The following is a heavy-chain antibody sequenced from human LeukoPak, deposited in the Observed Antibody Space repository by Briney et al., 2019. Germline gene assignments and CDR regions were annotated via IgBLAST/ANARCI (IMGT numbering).Heavy chain of an antibody. CDR3: AELGITMIGGV. D-gene: IGHD3-10*02. CDR2: ISSSGSII. Sequence: PGGSLRLSCAASGFTFSSYEMNWARQAPGKGLEFISYISSSGSIIYYADSVKGRFTISRDNAKNSLYLQMNSLRAEDTAVYYCAELGITMIGGVWGKGTTVTISS. V-gene: IGHV3-48*03. J-gene: IGHJ6*04. CDR1: GFTFSSYE.